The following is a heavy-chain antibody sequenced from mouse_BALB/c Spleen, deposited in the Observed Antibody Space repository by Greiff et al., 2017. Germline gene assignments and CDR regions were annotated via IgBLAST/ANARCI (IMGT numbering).Heavy chain of an antibody. CDR1: GFTFSSYA. Sequence: EVKVVESGGGLVKPGGSLKLSCAASGFTFSSYAMSWVRQSPEKRLEWVAEISSGGSYTYYPDTVTGRFTISRDNAKNTLYLEMSSLRSEDTAMYYCARKYGNHHNFDYWGQGTTLTVSS. CDR3: ARKYGNHHNFDY. J-gene: IGHJ2*01. V-gene: IGHV5-9-4*01. CDR2: ISSGGSYT. D-gene: IGHD2-10*02.